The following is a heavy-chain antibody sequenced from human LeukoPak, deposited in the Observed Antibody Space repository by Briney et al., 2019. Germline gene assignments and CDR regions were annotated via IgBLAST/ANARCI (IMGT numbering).Heavy chain of an antibody. D-gene: IGHD3-10*01. V-gene: IGHV3-66*01. CDR2: FYSGGSR. Sequence: PSETLSLTCTVSGGSISSSSYYWGWIRQAPGKGLEWVSVFYSGGSRYYADSVKGRFTISRDNSKNTLYLQMDSLRAEDTAVYYCARGRGIPGGCFDQWGQGTLVTVSS. J-gene: IGHJ4*02. CDR1: GGSISSSSYY. CDR3: ARGRGIPGGCFDQ.